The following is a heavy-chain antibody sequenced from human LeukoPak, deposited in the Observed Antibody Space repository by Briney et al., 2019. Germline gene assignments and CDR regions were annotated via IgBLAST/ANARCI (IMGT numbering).Heavy chain of an antibody. CDR2: ISSSNSYI. J-gene: IGHJ4*02. CDR3: ARGHYDVLTDSLNQFAY. V-gene: IGHV3-21*01. D-gene: IGHD3-9*01. CDR1: GFTFSSYS. Sequence: GGSLRLSCAASGFTFSSYSMNWVRQAPGKGLEWVSSISSSNSYIYYADSVRGRFTISRDNAKTSLYLQMNSLRAEDTAVYYCARGHYDVLTDSLNQFAYWGQGTLVTVSS.